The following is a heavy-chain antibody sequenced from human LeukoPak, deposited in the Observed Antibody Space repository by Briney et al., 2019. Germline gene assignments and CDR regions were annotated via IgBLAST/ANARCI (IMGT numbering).Heavy chain of an antibody. CDR3: ARARNYDYMNV. V-gene: IGHV4-59*01. CDR2: ISYSGRT. Sequence: SETLSLTCTVSGGSINSYYWSWIRQPPGKGLEWIGYISYSGRTNYNPSLKSRVTISKNQFSLKLSSVTAADTAMYYCARARNYDYMNVWGKGTTVTVSS. J-gene: IGHJ6*03. CDR1: GGSINSYY. D-gene: IGHD2/OR15-2a*01.